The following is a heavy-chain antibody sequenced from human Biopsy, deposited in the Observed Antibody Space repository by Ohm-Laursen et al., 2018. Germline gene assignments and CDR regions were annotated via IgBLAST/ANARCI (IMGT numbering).Heavy chain of an antibody. CDR1: GYSFSTYD. Sequence: SSVKVSCKTSGYSFSTYDVNWVRQARGQGLEWMGWMIPSSGKTGYAQRFQGRVTLTMNTSISTAYMELSGLRSEDTAVYFCARGYSRRVSIFEASIYWFDTWGQGTLVTVSS. CDR2: MIPSSGKT. J-gene: IGHJ5*02. D-gene: IGHD6-6*01. V-gene: IGHV1-8*01. CDR3: ARGYSRRVSIFEASIYWFDT.